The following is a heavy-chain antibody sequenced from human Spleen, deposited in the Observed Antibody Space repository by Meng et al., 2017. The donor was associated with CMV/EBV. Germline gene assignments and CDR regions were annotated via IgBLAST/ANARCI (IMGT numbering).Heavy chain of an antibody. J-gene: IGHJ4*02. V-gene: IGHV4-59*12. CDR2: IYYSGST. CDR3: ARGRVRYSSSSTMYYFDY. Sequence: SETLSLTCTVSGGSISSYYWSWIRQPPGKGLEWIGYIYYSGSTNYNPSLKSRVTISVDTSKNQFSLKLNSVTAADTAVYYCARGRVRYSSSSTMYYFDYWGQGTLVTVSS. D-gene: IGHD6-6*01. CDR1: GGSISSYY.